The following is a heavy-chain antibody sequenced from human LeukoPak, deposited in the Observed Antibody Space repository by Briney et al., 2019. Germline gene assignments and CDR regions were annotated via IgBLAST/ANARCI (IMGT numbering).Heavy chain of an antibody. J-gene: IGHJ5*02. CDR2: IYHSGST. V-gene: IGHV4-30-2*01. CDR3: ARAVGSGSYERIDGWFDP. D-gene: IGHD3-10*01. Sequence: RPSETLSLTCTVSGGSISSGGYYWSWIRQPPGKGLEWIGYIYHSGSTYYNPSLKSRVTISVDRSKNQFSLKLSSVTAADTAVYYCARAVGSGSYERIDGWFDPWGQGTLVTVSS. CDR1: GGSISSGGYY.